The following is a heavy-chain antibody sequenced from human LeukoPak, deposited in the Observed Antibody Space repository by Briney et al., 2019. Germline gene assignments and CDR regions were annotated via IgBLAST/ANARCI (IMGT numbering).Heavy chain of an antibody. J-gene: IGHJ5*02. CDR1: GGSISSYY. Sequence: PSETLSLTCTVSGGSISSYYWSWIRQPAGKGLEWIGRIYTSGSTNYNPSLKSRVTMSVDTSKNQFSLKLSSVTAADTAVYYCARHNNYYDSSGSGYNWFDPWGQGTLVTVSS. V-gene: IGHV4-4*07. CDR3: ARHNNYYDSSGSGYNWFDP. D-gene: IGHD3-22*01. CDR2: IYTSGST.